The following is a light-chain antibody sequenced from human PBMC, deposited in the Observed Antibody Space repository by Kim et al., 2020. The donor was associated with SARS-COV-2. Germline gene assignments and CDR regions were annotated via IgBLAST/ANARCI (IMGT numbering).Light chain of an antibody. CDR3: VLYMGSGIWV. CDR2: STT. Sequence: GGTVTLSCGLRSGSVSASYYPSWNHQSPGLAPRSRINSTTPRSSGVPYRFPGPIIRNKGALTITGGQTDVESDYYCVLYMGSGIWVFGGGTKLTVL. CDR1: SGSVSASYY. J-gene: IGLJ3*02. V-gene: IGLV8-61*01.